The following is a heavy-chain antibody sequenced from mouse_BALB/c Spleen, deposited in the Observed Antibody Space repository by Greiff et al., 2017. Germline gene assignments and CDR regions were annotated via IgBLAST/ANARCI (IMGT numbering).Heavy chain of an antibody. CDR3: TCHYYGHESYWYFDV. J-gene: IGHJ1*01. D-gene: IGHD1-2*01. CDR1: GFNIKDYY. V-gene: IGHV14-4*02. CDR2: IDPENGDT. Sequence: VQLQQSGAELVRSGASVKLSCTASGFNIKDYYMHWVKQRPEQGLEWIGWIDPENGDTEYAPKFQGKATMTADTSSNTAYLQLSSLTSEDTAVYYCTCHYYGHESYWYFDVWGAGTTVTVSS.